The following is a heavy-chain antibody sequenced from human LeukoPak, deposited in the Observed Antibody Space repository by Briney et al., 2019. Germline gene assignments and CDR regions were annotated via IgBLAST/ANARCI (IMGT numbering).Heavy chain of an antibody. V-gene: IGHV4-61*01. Sequence: SETLPLTCTVSGGSGSSGSYYWSWIRQPPGRGLEWVGYIYYSGSTNYHPSLKSRVTISVDPSKTQFSLKLGSVTAADTAVHYCARDSVVRGVHQGWFAPWGQATLVTVSS. D-gene: IGHD3-10*01. J-gene: IGHJ5*02. CDR1: GGSGSSGSYY. CDR2: IYYSGST. CDR3: ARDSVVRGVHQGWFAP.